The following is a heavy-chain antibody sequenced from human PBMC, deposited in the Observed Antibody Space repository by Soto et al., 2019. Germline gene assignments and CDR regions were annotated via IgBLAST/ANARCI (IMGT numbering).Heavy chain of an antibody. Sequence: ASVKVSCKASGYTFTSSAMHWVRQAPGQGLELMGWINAGNGNTKYSQKFQGRVTITRDTSASTAYMELRSLRSEDTAVYYCARGXHCSSTSCWIYYYGMDVWGRGTTVTVSS. CDR1: GYTFTSSA. CDR3: ARGXHCSSTSCWIYYYGMDV. CDR2: INAGNGNT. J-gene: IGHJ6*02. D-gene: IGHD2-2*01. V-gene: IGHV1-3*01.